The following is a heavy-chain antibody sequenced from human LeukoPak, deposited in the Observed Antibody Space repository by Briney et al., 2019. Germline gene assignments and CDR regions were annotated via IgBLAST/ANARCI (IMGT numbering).Heavy chain of an antibody. CDR2: IIPIFGIA. Sequence: GASVKVSCKASGGTFSSYAISWVRQAPGQGLEWMGRIIPIFGIANYAQKFQGRVTITADKSTSTAYMELSSLRSEDTAVYYCASYDSSGYYWTRWGQGTLVTVSS. D-gene: IGHD3-22*01. CDR3: ASYDSSGYYWTR. CDR1: GGTFSSYA. J-gene: IGHJ4*02. V-gene: IGHV1-69*04.